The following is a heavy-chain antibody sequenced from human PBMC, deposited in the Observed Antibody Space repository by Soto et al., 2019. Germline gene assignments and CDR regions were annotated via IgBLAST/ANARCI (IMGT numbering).Heavy chain of an antibody. J-gene: IGHJ5*02. D-gene: IGHD3-22*01. CDR2: INPNSGGT. V-gene: IGHV1-2*02. CDR1: GYTFTGYY. Sequence: QVQLVQSGAEVKKPGASVKVSCKASGYTFTGYYMHWVRQAPGQGLEWMGWINPNSGGTNYAQKFQGRVTMTRDTSINTAYMELSRLRSDDTAVYYCARPLNYYDSSGYADWFDPWGQGTLVTVSS. CDR3: ARPLNYYDSSGYADWFDP.